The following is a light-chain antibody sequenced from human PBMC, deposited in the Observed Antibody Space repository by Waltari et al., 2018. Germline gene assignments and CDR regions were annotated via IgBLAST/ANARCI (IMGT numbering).Light chain of an antibody. J-gene: IGLJ3*02. CDR3: QSYDKSLSGWV. CDR1: RSNIGAHYD. CDR2: DTN. Sequence: QSVLTQPPSVSGAPGQSVTISCAGGRSNIGAHYDIHRYQFLPETAPRLLIFDTNKRPSGVPDRFSGSKSGTSASLAITGLQPEDEALYYCQSYDKSLSGWVFGGGTKLTVL. V-gene: IGLV1-40*01.